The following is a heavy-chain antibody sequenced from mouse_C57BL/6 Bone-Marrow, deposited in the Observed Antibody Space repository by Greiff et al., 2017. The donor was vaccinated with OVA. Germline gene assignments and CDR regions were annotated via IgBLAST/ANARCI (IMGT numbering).Heavy chain of an antibody. V-gene: IGHV1-69*01. CDR1: GYTFTSYW. CDR3: ARGRTIDPYYFDY. D-gene: IGHD2-12*01. J-gene: IGHJ2*01. CDR2: IDPSDSYT. Sequence: VQLQQPGAELVMPGASVKLSCKASGYTFTSYWMHWVKQRPGQGLEWIGEIDPSDSYTNYNQKFKGKSTLTVDKSSSTAYMQLSSLTSEDSAVYYCARGRTIDPYYFDYWGQGTTLTVSS.